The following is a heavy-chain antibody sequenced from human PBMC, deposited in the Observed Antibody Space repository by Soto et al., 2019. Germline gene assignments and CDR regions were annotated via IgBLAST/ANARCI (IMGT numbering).Heavy chain of an antibody. Sequence: SETLSLTCTVAGGSISSYYWSWIRQPPGKGLEWIGYIYYSGSTNSNPSLKSRVTISVDTSKNQFSLKLSSVTAADTAVYYCARDSKRGYSGYDKLDYWGQGTLVTVSS. V-gene: IGHV4-59*01. CDR2: IYYSGST. D-gene: IGHD5-12*01. CDR1: GGSISSYY. CDR3: ARDSKRGYSGYDKLDY. J-gene: IGHJ4*02.